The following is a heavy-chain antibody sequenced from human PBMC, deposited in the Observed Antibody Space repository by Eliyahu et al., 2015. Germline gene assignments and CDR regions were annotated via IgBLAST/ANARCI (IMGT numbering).Heavy chain of an antibody. V-gene: IGHV1-69*01. CDR1: GGTFSSYA. D-gene: IGHD6-19*01. CDR3: ARPPIAVAEWAGRYYYGMDV. J-gene: IGHJ6*02. CDR2: IIPIFGTA. Sequence: QVQLVQSGAEVKKPGSSVKVSCKASGGTFSSYAISGVRQAPGQGLEWMGGIIPIFGTANYAQKFQGRVTITADESTSTAYMELSSLRSEDTAVYYCARPPIAVAEWAGRYYYGMDVWGQGTTVTVSS.